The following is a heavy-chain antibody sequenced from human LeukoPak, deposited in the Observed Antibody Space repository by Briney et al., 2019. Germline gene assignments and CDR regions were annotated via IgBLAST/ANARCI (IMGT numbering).Heavy chain of an antibody. CDR1: GDSFTDYY. D-gene: IGHD3-16*01. CDR2: IYYNKNS. J-gene: IGHJ4*02. CDR3: ARDGGLQSHFDF. Sequence: PSETLSLTCNVIGDSFTDYYWNWIRQPPGKGLEWIGYIYYNKNSNYSPSLKGRVTLSVDTSRNQFSLHLASVTAADTAMYYCARDGGLQSHFDFWGQGILVTVAS. V-gene: IGHV4-59*01.